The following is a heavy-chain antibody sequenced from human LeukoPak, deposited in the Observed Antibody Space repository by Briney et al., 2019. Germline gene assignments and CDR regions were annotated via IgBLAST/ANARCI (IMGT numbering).Heavy chain of an antibody. Sequence: SVTVSCTASGGTFSSYAISWVRQAPGQGLEWMGGIIPIFGTASYAQKFQGRVTITADESTSTAYMELSSLRSEDTAVYYCARVPSRNYYYGMDVWGQGTTVTVSS. CDR3: ARVPSRNYYYGMDV. D-gene: IGHD6-6*01. V-gene: IGHV1-69*13. CDR1: GGTFSSYA. CDR2: IIPIFGTA. J-gene: IGHJ6*02.